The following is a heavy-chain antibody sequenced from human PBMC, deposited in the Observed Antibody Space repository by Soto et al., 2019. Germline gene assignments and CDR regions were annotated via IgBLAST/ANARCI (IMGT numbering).Heavy chain of an antibody. CDR1: GGSISSSSYY. J-gene: IGHJ4*02. Sequence: QLQLQESGPGLVKPSETLSLTCTVSGGSISSSSYYWGWIRQPPGKGLEWIGSIYYSGSTYYNPSLKSRVTISVDTSKNQFSLKLSSVTAADTAVYYCARHNYYDSGVDYWGQGTLVTVSS. CDR3: ARHNYYDSGVDY. D-gene: IGHD3-22*01. CDR2: IYYSGST. V-gene: IGHV4-39*01.